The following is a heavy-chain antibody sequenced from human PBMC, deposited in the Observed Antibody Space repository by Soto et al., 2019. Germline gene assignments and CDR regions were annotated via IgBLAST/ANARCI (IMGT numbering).Heavy chain of an antibody. J-gene: IGHJ5*02. CDR3: ARDHEAAEHLNWFDP. CDR2: ISSSSSTI. V-gene: IGHV3-48*01. D-gene: IGHD6-13*01. CDR1: GFTFSSYS. Sequence: GGSLRLSCAASGFTFSSYSMNWVRQAPGKGLEWVSYISSSSSTIYYADSVKGRFTISRDNAKNSLYLQMNSLRAEDTAVYYCARDHEAAEHLNWFDPWGQGTLVTVSS.